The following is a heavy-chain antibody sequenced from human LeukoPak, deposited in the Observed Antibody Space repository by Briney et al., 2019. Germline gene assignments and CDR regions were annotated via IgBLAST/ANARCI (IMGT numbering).Heavy chain of an antibody. CDR2: IDSETT. Sequence: SETLSLTCSVSGVFISSGGFYWNWIRQPPGKGLEWIGYIDSETTHYNPSLKSRVTISVDTSKNQFSLKLSSVTAADTAVYYCARANGRMADYWGQGTLVTVSS. CDR1: GVFISSGGFY. V-gene: IGHV4-30-2*01. J-gene: IGHJ4*02. CDR3: ARANGRMADY. D-gene: IGHD2-8*01.